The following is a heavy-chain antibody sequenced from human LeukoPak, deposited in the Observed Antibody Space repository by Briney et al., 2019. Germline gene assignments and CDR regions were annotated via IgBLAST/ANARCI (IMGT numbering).Heavy chain of an antibody. D-gene: IGHD3-3*01. V-gene: IGHV3-74*01. CDR1: GFTFSNYW. CDR2: INSDGSGT. J-gene: IGHJ4*02. Sequence: GGSLRLSCAASGFTFSNYWMHWVRQAPGKGLVWVSRINSDGSGTSYADSVKGRFTISRDNAKNSLYLQMNSLRAEDTAVYYCARRGRIFGVVIIGYFDYWGQGTLVTVSS. CDR3: ARRGRIFGVVIIGYFDY.